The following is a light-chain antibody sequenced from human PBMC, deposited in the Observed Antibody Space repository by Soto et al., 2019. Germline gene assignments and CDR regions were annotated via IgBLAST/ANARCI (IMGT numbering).Light chain of an antibody. CDR1: QSISSY. CDR2: AAS. J-gene: IGKJ1*01. V-gene: IGKV1-39*01. CDR3: QQSYSTPRT. Sequence: DIQMTQSPSSLSASVGDRATITCRASQSISSYLNWYQQKPGKAPKLLIYAASSFQSGVPSRFSGSGSGTDFTFTISSLQPEDFATYYCQQSYSTPRTFGQGTKVDIK.